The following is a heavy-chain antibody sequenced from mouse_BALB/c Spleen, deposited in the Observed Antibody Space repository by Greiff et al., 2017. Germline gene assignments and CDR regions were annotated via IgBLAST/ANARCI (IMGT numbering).Heavy chain of an antibody. CDR1: GYAFTNYL. CDR2: INPGSGGT. J-gene: IGHJ2*01. Sequence: QVQLKQSGAELVRPGTSVKVSCKASGYAFTNYLIEWVKQRPGQGLEWIGVINPGSGGTNYNEKFKGKATLTADKSSSTAYMQLSSLTSDDSAVYFCARKGYYFDYWGQGTTLTVSS. V-gene: IGHV1-54*01. CDR3: ARKGYYFDY.